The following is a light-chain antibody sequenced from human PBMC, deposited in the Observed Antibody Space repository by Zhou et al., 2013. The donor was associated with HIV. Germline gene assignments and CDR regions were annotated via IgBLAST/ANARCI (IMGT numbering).Light chain of an antibody. CDR3: LQHNDYPLT. V-gene: IGKV1-5*03. CDR2: KAS. J-gene: IGKJ4*01. CDR1: QSISSW. Sequence: DIQMTQSPSTLSASVGDRVTITCRASQSISSWLAWYQQKPGKAPKLLIYKASSLESGVPSRFSGSGSGTEFTLTISSLQPEDSATYYCLQHNDYPLTFGGGTKVEIK.